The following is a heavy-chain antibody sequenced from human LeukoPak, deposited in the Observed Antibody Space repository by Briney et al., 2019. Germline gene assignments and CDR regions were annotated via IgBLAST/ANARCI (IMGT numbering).Heavy chain of an antibody. CDR1: GGTFSSYA. CDR2: IIPIFGTA. D-gene: IGHD1-26*01. CDR3: ARDASGSYSLDY. Sequence: GASVKVSCKASGGTFSSYAISWVRQAPGQGLERMGGIIPIFGTANYAQKFQGRVTITADKSTSTAYMELSSLRSEDTAVYYCARDASGSYSLDYWGQGTLVTVSS. V-gene: IGHV1-69*06. J-gene: IGHJ4*02.